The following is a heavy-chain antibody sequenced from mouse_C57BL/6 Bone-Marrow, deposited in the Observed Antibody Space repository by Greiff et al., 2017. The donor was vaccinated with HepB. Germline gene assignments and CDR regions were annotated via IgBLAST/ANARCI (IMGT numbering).Heavy chain of an antibody. Sequence: LVESGAELVRPGTSVKVSCKASGYAFTNYLIEWVKQRPGQGLEWIGVINPGSGGTNYNEQFKGKATLTADKSSSTAYMQLSSLTSEDSAVYFCARGGWLLRYWYFDVWGTGTTVTVSS. J-gene: IGHJ1*03. V-gene: IGHV1-54*01. D-gene: IGHD2-3*01. CDR3: ARGGWLLRYWYFDV. CDR1: GYAFTNYL. CDR2: INPGSGGT.